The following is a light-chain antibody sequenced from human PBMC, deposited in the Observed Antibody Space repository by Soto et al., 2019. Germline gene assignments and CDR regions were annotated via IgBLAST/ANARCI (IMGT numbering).Light chain of an antibody. J-gene: IGKJ1*01. CDR1: QSVGSN. V-gene: IGKV3-15*01. CDR3: QQYYNWWT. CDR2: GAS. Sequence: EIVMAQSPATLSVSPGERATLSCRASQSVGSNLAWYKQKPGQAPRLLIYGASTRVTGIPARFSGSGSGTEFTLTISSLQSEDFAVYHCQQYYNWWTFGQGTKVDI.